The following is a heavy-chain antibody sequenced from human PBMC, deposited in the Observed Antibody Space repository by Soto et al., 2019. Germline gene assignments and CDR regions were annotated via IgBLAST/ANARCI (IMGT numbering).Heavy chain of an antibody. J-gene: IGHJ5*02. CDR3: ARAPLYCTNGVCYGDWFDP. CDR1: GGSISSYY. D-gene: IGHD2-8*01. Sequence: SETLSLTCTVSGGSISSYYWSWIRQPPGKGLEWIGYIYYSGSTNYNPSLKSRVTISVDTSKNQFSLKLSSVTAADTAVYYCARAPLYCTNGVCYGDWFDPWGQGTLVTVSS. CDR2: IYYSGST. V-gene: IGHV4-59*01.